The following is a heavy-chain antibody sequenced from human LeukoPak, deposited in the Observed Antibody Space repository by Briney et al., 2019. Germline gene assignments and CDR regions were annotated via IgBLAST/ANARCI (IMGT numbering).Heavy chain of an antibody. CDR3: AKPRYSSSWSNAFDI. CDR1: GFIFSSYA. V-gene: IGHV3-23*01. J-gene: IGHJ3*02. Sequence: GGSLRLSCAASGFIFSSYAMSWVRQAPGKGLEWVPSISGSGGSTYYADSVKGRFTISRDNSKNTLYLQMNSLRAEDTAVYYCAKPRYSSSWSNAFDIWGQGTMVTVSS. D-gene: IGHD6-13*01. CDR2: ISGSGGST.